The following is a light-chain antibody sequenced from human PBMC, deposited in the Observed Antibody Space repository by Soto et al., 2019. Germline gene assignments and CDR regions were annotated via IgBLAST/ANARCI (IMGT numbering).Light chain of an antibody. CDR1: QDISNY. V-gene: IGKV1-33*01. CDR2: DAS. Sequence: DIQMTQSPSSLSASVGDRVTITCQASQDISNYLNWYQQKPGKAPKLLIYDASNLETGVPSRFSGSGSGTDFTLTISSLQPEDIATYYCQQYDNLPLTFGGGPKVEIK. CDR3: QQYDNLPLT. J-gene: IGKJ4*01.